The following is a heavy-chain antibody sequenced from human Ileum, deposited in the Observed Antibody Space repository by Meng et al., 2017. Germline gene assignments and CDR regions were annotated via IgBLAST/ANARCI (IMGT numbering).Heavy chain of an antibody. CDR1: GGTFSSYT. CDR3: ARSSLGWPFLPFDY. CDR2: IIPILGIA. V-gene: IGHV1-69*02. J-gene: IGHJ4*02. Sequence: QVQLVQSGAEVKKPGSSVKVSCHASGGTFSSYTISWVRQAPGQGLEWMGRIIPILGIANYAQKFQGRVTITADKSTSTAYMELSSLRSEDTAVYYCARSSLGWPFLPFDYWGQGTLVTVSS. D-gene: IGHD3-3*01.